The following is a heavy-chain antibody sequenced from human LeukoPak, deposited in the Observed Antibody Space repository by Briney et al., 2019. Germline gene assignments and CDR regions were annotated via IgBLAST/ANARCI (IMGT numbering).Heavy chain of an antibody. CDR1: GYTLTEMS. Sequence: ASVTVSCKVSGYTLTEMSIHWVRQAPGGELEWMGGFDPEDGETVYASKFQGRVTMTEDTSADTAYMELSSLRSEDTAVYYCTTCLNGAGQPVAIYYYGMDVWGQGTTVTVSS. D-gene: IGHD2-2*01. CDR3: TTCLNGAGQPVAIYYYGMDV. CDR2: FDPEDGET. V-gene: IGHV1-24*01. J-gene: IGHJ6*02.